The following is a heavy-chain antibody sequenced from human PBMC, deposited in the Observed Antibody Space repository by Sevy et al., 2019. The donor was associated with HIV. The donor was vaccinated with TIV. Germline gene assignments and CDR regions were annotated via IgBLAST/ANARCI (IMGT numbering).Heavy chain of an antibody. CDR3: AKDTCSSTSCYYQDAFDI. CDR2: ISDSGGST. J-gene: IGHJ3*02. V-gene: IGHV3-23*01. Sequence: GGSLRLSCAASGFTFSDYYMSWIRQAPGKGLEWVSGISDSGGSTYYADSVKGRFTISRDNSKNTLYLQMNSLRAEDTAVYYCAKDTCSSTSCYYQDAFDIWGQGTMVTVSS. D-gene: IGHD2-2*01. CDR1: GFTFSDYY.